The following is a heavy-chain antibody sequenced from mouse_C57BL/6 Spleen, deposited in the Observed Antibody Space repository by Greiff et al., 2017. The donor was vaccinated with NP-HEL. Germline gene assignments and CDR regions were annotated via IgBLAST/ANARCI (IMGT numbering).Heavy chain of an antibody. CDR1: GYAFSSSW. CDR2: IYPGDGDT. J-gene: IGHJ2*01. V-gene: IGHV1-82*01. D-gene: IGHD3-2*02. Sequence: VQGVESGPELVKPGASVKISCKASGYAFSSSWMNWVKQRPGKGLEWIGRIYPGDGDTNYNGKFKGKATLTADKSSSTAYMQLSSLTSEDSAVYFCARYSSGYYFDYWGQGTTLTVSS. CDR3: ARYSSGYYFDY.